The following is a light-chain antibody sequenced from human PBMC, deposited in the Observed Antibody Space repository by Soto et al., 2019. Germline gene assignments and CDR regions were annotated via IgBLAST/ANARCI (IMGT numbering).Light chain of an antibody. CDR2: EVS. CDR1: SSDVGSYNL. CDR3: CSYATPRL. Sequence: QSALTQPASVSGSPGQSITISCTGTSSDVGSYNLVSWYQQHPGKAPKLIIYEVSERPSGVSHRFSGSKSANTASLTISGLQAEDEADYYCCSYATPRLFGGGTKLTVL. J-gene: IGLJ2*01. V-gene: IGLV2-23*02.